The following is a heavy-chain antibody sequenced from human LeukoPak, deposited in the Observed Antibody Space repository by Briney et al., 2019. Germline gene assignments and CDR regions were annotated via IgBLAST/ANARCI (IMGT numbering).Heavy chain of an antibody. J-gene: IGHJ5*02. CDR2: ISGSGGRT. V-gene: IGHV3-23*01. CDR3: ARAGYCSGGSCLNWFDP. CDR1: GFTFSSYA. D-gene: IGHD2-15*01. Sequence: GGSLRLSCAASGFTFSSYAMSWVRQAPGKGLEWVSAISGSGGRTYYADSVKGRFTISRDNSKNTLYLQMNSLRAEDTAVYYCARAGYCSGGSCLNWFDPWGQGTLVTVSS.